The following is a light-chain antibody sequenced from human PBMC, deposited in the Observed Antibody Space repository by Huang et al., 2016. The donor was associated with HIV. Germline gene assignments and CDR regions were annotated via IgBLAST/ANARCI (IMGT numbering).Light chain of an antibody. V-gene: IGKV4-1*01. CDR2: WAA. J-gene: IGKJ4*01. Sequence: DIVMTQSPDSLAVSLGERATINCKSSQSVLYSSNNKNYIVWYQQKPGQPPKLLIYWAATRESGVADRFSGSGSGTDFTRTISSLQAEDGAVYYCQQYYSAPLTFGGGTKVEIK. CDR1: QSVLYSSNNKNY. CDR3: QQYYSAPLT.